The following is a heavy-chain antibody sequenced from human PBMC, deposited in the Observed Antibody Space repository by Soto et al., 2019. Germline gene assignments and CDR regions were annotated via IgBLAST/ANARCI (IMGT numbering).Heavy chain of an antibody. V-gene: IGHV3-23*01. J-gene: IGHJ1*01. D-gene: IGHD3-16*02. CDR3: AKVLGQLSFPFAF. Sequence: GGSLRLSCAASGFTFSSYAMSWVRQAPGKGLEWVSAISGSGGSTYYADSVKGRFTISRDNSKNTLYLQMNSPRAEDTAVYYFAKVLGQLSFPFAFWGPGTLLTRS. CDR1: GFTFSSYA. CDR2: ISGSGGST.